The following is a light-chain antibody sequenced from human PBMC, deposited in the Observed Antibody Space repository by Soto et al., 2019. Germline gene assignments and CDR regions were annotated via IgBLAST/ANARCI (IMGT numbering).Light chain of an antibody. CDR2: DAS. CDR3: QQYNTYPWT. Sequence: DIQMTQSPATLSASVGDRVTITCRASQSISSWLAWYQQKPGKVPKLLIDDASSLESGVPSRFSGSGSGTEFTLTISSLQPDDFATYYCQQYNTYPWTVVQGTKVEIK. J-gene: IGKJ1*01. CDR1: QSISSW. V-gene: IGKV1-5*01.